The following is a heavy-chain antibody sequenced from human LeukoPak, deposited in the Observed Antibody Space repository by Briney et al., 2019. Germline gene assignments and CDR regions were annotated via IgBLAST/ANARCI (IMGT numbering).Heavy chain of an antibody. V-gene: IGHV3-21*01. CDR2: ISSSSSYI. J-gene: IGHJ5*02. CDR3: ARDRSGDIVVVPAATSDWFDP. Sequence: GGSLRLSCAASGFTFSSYSMNWVRQAPGKGLEWVSSISSSSSYIYYADSVKGRFTISRDNAKNSLYLQMNSLRAEDTAVYYCARDRSGDIVVVPAATSDWFDPWGQGTLVTVSS. D-gene: IGHD2-2*01. CDR1: GFTFSSYS.